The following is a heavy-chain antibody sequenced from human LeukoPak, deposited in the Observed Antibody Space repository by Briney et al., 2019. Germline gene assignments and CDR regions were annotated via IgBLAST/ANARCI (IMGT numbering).Heavy chain of an antibody. V-gene: IGHV6-1*01. D-gene: IGHD2-15*01. CDR3: TRESSAGWSNL. Sequence: SQTLSLTCAISGDTVSSNSAVWNWIRQSPSRGLEWLGRTYYRSKWYNDYAISVKSRITFNTDTSKNQFPLLLNSVTAEDTAVYYCTRESSAGWSNLWGQGTLVTVSS. CDR1: GDTVSSNSAV. CDR2: TYYRSKWYN. J-gene: IGHJ5*02.